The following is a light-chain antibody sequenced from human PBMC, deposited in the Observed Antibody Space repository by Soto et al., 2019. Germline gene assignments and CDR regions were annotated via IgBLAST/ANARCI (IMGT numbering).Light chain of an antibody. CDR1: SSDVGGYNF. CDR3: SSYTFSSTLVV. V-gene: IGLV2-14*01. J-gene: IGLJ3*02. Sequence: QSVRTQPASVSGSPGQSITISCTGTSSDVGGYNFVSWYQQHPGKAPRLMIFEVNNRPSGVSDRFSGSKSGNTASLTISGLQAEDEAYYYCSSYTFSSTLVVFGGGTKLTFL. CDR2: EVN.